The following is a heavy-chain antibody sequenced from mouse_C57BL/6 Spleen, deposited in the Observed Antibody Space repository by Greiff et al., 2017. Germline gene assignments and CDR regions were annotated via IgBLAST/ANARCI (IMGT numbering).Heavy chain of an antibody. V-gene: IGHV1-26*01. CDR3: ARGDGYYGYFDV. Sequence: EVQLQQSGPELVKPGASVKISCKASGYTFTDYYMNWVKQSHGKSLEWIGDINPNNGGTSYNQKFKGKATLTVDKSSSTAYMELRSLTSEDSAVYCGARGDGYYGYFDVWGTGTTVTVSS. CDR2: INPNNGGT. J-gene: IGHJ1*03. D-gene: IGHD2-3*01. CDR1: GYTFTDYY.